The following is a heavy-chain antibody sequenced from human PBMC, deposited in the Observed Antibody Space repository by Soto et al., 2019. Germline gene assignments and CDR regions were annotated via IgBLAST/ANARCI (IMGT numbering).Heavy chain of an antibody. D-gene: IGHD2-2*01. CDR1: GSTFTRFW. CDR2: IDHRDSYT. CDR3: ARLYCSSSTCDSWFDP. V-gene: IGHV5-10-1*01. Sequence: PGESLEIACTGFGSTFTRFWLSWVRQRPGRGPEWMGRIDHRDSYTNYSPSFQGHVTISVDKSISTAYLQWGSLKASDTAMYYCARLYCSSSTCDSWFDPWGQGTVVTVSS. J-gene: IGHJ5*02.